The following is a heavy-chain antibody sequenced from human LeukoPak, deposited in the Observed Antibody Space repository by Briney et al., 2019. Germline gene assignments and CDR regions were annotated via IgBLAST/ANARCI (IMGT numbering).Heavy chain of an antibody. CDR2: IYYSGST. CDR3: ARVYYGSGSYFDNWFDP. CDR1: GGSISSSSYY. D-gene: IGHD3-10*01. J-gene: IGHJ5*02. V-gene: IGHV4-39*07. Sequence: SETLSLTCTVSGGSISSSSYYWGWIRQPPGKGLEWIGSIYYSGSTYYNPSLKSRVTISVDTSKNQFSLKLSSVTAADTAVYYCARVYYGSGSYFDNWFDPWGQGTLVTVSS.